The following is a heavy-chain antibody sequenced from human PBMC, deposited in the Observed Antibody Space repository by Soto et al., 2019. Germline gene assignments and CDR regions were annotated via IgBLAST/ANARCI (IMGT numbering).Heavy chain of an antibody. D-gene: IGHD3-10*01. Sequence: PSETLSLTCTVSGGSVSSGSYYWSWIRQPPGKGLEWIGYIYYSGSTNYNPSLKSRVTISVDTSKNQFSLNLSSVTAADTAVYYCARDQNGSGNYYTRYFDYWGQGTLVTVSS. J-gene: IGHJ4*02. CDR3: ARDQNGSGNYYTRYFDY. CDR2: IYYSGST. CDR1: GGSVSSGSYY. V-gene: IGHV4-61*01.